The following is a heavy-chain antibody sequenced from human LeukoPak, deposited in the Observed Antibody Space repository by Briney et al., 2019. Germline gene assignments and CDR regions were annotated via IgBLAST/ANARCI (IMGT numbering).Heavy chain of an antibody. CDR3: ARGRPGITIFGVVITYFDY. Sequence: GGSLRLSCAAPGITFSNYNMNWVRQAPGKGLEWISSITSSSSYTFYADSVKGRFTISRDNAKNSLYLQMNSLRAEDTAVYYCARGRPGITIFGVVITYFDYWGQGTLVTVSS. D-gene: IGHD3-3*01. J-gene: IGHJ4*02. V-gene: IGHV3-21*01. CDR1: GITFSNYN. CDR2: ITSSSSYT.